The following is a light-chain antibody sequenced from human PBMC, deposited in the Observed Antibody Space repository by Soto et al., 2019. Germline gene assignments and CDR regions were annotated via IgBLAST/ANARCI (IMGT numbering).Light chain of an antibody. J-gene: IGKJ1*01. Sequence: EVVLTQSPDTLSLSPGERATLSCRASETVFGSSLAWYRQRPGQSPRLLIYGASSRATGIADRFGGSGSGTDFTLTISRLEPEDFAMYYCQQYGGSPWTFGQGTKVEIK. CDR3: QQYGGSPWT. CDR1: ETVFGSS. CDR2: GAS. V-gene: IGKV3-20*01.